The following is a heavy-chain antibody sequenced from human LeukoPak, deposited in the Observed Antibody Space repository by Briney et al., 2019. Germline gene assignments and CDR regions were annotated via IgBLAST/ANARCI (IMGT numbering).Heavy chain of an antibody. CDR1: GFTFSSYS. Sequence: GGSLRLSCAASGFTFSSYSMNWVRQAPGKGLEWVSSISSSSSYIYYADSVKGRFTISRDNAKNSLYLQMNSLRAEDTAVYYCARVQGYYDSSGYYAYWGQGTLVTVSS. CDR3: ARVQGYYDSSGYYAY. J-gene: IGHJ4*02. D-gene: IGHD3-22*01. CDR2: ISSSSSYI. V-gene: IGHV3-21*01.